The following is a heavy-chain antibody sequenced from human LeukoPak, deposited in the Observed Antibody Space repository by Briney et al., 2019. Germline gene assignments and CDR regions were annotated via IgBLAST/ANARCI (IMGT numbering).Heavy chain of an antibody. CDR3: ARETWRARRGYSYGYYYGMDV. V-gene: IGHV3-66*01. CDR1: GFTVSSNY. Sequence: GGSLRLSCTASGFTVSSNYMGWVRQAPGKGLEWVSIIYSSGSTYYADSVKGRFTISRDNSKNTLYLQMHSLRAEDTAVYYCARETWRARRGYSYGYYYGMDVWGQGTTVTVSS. D-gene: IGHD5-18*01. J-gene: IGHJ6*02. CDR2: IYSSGST.